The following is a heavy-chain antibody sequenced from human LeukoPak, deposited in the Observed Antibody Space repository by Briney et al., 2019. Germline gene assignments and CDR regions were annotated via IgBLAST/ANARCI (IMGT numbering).Heavy chain of an antibody. Sequence: ASVKVSCKASGYTFTSYAMNWVRQAPGQGLEWMGWINTNTGNPTYAQGFTGRFVFSLDTSVSTAYLQISSLKAEDTAVYYCARVMGYQLLWFGELLNQNYYMDVWGKGTTVTVSS. CDR1: GYTFTSYA. J-gene: IGHJ6*03. V-gene: IGHV7-4-1*02. CDR3: ARVMGYQLLWFGELLNQNYYMDV. D-gene: IGHD3-10*01. CDR2: INTNTGNP.